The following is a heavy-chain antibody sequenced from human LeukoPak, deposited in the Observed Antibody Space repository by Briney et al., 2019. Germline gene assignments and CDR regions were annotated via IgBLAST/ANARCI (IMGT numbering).Heavy chain of an antibody. CDR2: ISGSGGST. Sequence: PGGSLRLSCAASGFTFSSYAMSWVRQAPGKGLEWVSAISGSGGSTYYADSVKGRFTISRDNSKNTLYPQMNSLRAEDTAVYYCAKVIVGATTKKYYFDYWGQGTLVTVSS. V-gene: IGHV3-23*01. CDR1: GFTFSSYA. CDR3: AKVIVGATTKKYYFDY. J-gene: IGHJ4*02. D-gene: IGHD1-26*01.